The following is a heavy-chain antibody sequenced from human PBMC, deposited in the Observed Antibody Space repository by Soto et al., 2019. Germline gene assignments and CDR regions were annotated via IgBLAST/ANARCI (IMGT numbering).Heavy chain of an antibody. Sequence: VKVYCKTSGDAFSIDVVNWVRQAIGQGLEWMGRIIPISGAANYAQKFQGRVTITADKSTSTSYMELSSLRSEDTAVYYCARDMTRTVVPYFDFWGQGTLVTVSS. CDR1: GDAFSIDV. J-gene: IGHJ4*02. CDR2: IIPISGAA. V-gene: IGHV1-69*06. D-gene: IGHD1-7*01. CDR3: ARDMTRTVVPYFDF.